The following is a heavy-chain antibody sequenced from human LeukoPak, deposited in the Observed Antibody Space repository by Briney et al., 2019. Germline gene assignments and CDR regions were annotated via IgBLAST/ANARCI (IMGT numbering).Heavy chain of an antibody. J-gene: IGHJ4*02. CDR3: ARSKSYSSGWTDFDC. CDR2: IGTAGNT. D-gene: IGHD6-19*01. V-gene: IGHV3-13*01. CDR1: GFTFSSHD. Sequence: LTGVSLRLSCSASGFTFSSHDMHWVRQPTGKGLERVSVIGTAGNTYYTDSVKGRFTISRENAKNSLYLQMDNLRAEDTAVYYCARSKSYSSGWTDFDCWGQGTLVTVSS.